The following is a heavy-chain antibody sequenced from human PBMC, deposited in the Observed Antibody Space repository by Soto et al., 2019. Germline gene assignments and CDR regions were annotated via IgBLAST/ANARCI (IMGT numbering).Heavy chain of an antibody. Sequence: SDTLSLTGTVSGGSISGYYWGWIRQPPGKGLEWIGSVFHSGTTYQNPSLNTRATISLXXXKXXXXLKLXSXXAAXTAVYYGARMTPSSISCYYFYYWGQRALVTVSS. D-gene: IGHD3-3*02. J-gene: IGHJ4*02. V-gene: IGHV4-38-2*02. CDR3: ARMTPSSISCYYFYY. CDR2: VFHSGTT. CDR1: GGSISGYY.